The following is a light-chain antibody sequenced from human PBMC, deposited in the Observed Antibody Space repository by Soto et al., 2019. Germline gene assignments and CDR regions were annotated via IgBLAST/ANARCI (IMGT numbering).Light chain of an antibody. J-gene: IGKJ1*01. Sequence: EIVMTQSPATLSVSPGEGATLSCRASQSISNHLAWFQQKPGQAPRLLITGASTRVTGIPARFSGSGSGTEFTLTISSLQSEDFVVYYCQQYHGWPWTFGQGTKVEIK. CDR1: QSISNH. CDR2: GAS. V-gene: IGKV3-15*01. CDR3: QQYHGWPWT.